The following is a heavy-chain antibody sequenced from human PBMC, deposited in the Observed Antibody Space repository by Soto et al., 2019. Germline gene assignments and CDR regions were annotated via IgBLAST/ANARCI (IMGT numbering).Heavy chain of an antibody. D-gene: IGHD6-19*01. CDR1: VGSFSGYY. V-gene: IGHV4-34*01. J-gene: IGHJ6*02. Sequence: SETLSLTCAVYVGSFSGYYWSWIRQPPGKGLEWIGEINHSGSTNYNPSLKSRVTISVDTSKNQFSLKLSSVTAADTAVYYCARGGRIAVAGTPHYYYYGMDVWAKGPRSPSP. CDR3: ARGGRIAVAGTPHYYYYGMDV. CDR2: INHSGST.